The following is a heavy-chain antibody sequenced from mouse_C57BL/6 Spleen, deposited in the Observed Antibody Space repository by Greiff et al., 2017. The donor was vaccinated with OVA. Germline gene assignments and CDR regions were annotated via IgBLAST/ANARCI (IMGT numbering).Heavy chain of an antibody. J-gene: IGHJ2*01. Sequence: EVMLVESGGGLVKPGGSLKLSCAASGFTFSDYGMHWVRQAPEKGLEWVAYISSGSSTIYYADTVKGRFTISRDNAKNTLFLQMTSLRSEDTAMYYCAREGTVVAYYFDYWGQGTTLTVSS. CDR1: GFTFSDYG. CDR2: ISSGSSTI. V-gene: IGHV5-17*01. CDR3: AREGTVVAYYFDY. D-gene: IGHD1-1*01.